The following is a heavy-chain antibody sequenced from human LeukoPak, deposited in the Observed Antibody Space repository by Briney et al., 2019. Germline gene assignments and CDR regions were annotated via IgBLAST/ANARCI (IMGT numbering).Heavy chain of an antibody. V-gene: IGHV6-1*01. CDR2: TYYRSKWYN. D-gene: IGHD3-9*01. CDR1: GDSVSSNSAA. CDR3: ARDLLGYYDILTEPFDI. J-gene: IGHJ3*02. Sequence: SQTLSLTCAISGDSVSSNSAAWNWIRQSPSRGLEWLGRTYYRSKWYNDYAVSVKSRITINPDTSKNQFSLQLSSVTPEDTAVYYCARDLLGYYDILTEPFDIWGQGTMVTVSS.